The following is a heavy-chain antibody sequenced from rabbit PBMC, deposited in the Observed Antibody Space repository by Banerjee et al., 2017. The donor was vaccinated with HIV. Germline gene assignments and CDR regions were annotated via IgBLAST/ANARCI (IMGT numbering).Heavy chain of an antibody. CDR3: ARELYGDYGDIPPIWL. V-gene: IGHV1S47*01. CDR1: GFDFSSYG. CDR2: IDPVFSST. D-gene: IGHD2-1*01. J-gene: IGHJ4*01. Sequence: QEQVVESGGGLVKPGGSLKLSCVASGFDFSSYGVGWVRQAPGKGLEWIGYIDPVFSSTYYASWVNGRFTVSLDNAQNTVFLQMTSLTAADTATYFCARELYGDYGDIPPIWLWGQGTWSPS.